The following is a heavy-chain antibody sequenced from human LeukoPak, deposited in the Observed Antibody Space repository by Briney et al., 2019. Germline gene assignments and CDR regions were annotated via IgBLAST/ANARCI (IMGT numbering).Heavy chain of an antibody. CDR3: ARDLAGPPQEAFDI. Sequence: GGSLRLSCAASGFAFNNYCMSWFRQAPGKGLEWVASIKQGGREKYLVDSVKGRFTISRDNAKNPLYLQMNSLRAEDTAVYHCARDLAGPPQEAFDIWGQGTMDTVSS. CDR2: IKQGGREK. V-gene: IGHV3-7*01. J-gene: IGHJ3*02. CDR1: GFAFNNYC.